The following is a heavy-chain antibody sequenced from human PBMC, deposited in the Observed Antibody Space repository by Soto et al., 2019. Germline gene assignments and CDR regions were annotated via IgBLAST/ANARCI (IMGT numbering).Heavy chain of an antibody. D-gene: IGHD3-10*01. CDR3: AHRPRGFSYYFDY. J-gene: IGHJ4*02. V-gene: IGHV2-5*02. Sequence: QITLKESGPTLAKPTQTLTLTCTFSGFSLTTRGVGVGWIRQPPGKALEWLALIYWDDDEGYRPFLKSRLTXTXDXXKHQVVLTMTNMDPVDTATYYCAHRPRGFSYYFDYWGQGTLVTVSS. CDR2: IYWDDDE. CDR1: GFSLTTRGVG.